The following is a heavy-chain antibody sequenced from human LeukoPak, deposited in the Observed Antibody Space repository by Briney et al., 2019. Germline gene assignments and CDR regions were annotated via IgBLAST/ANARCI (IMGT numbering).Heavy chain of an antibody. CDR2: ISGGGGST. V-gene: IGHV3-23*01. CDR3: AKQLYSSGRGPFDY. J-gene: IGHJ4*02. Sequence: GGSLRLSWAASGFTFNNYAMNWVRQAPGRGLEWVSAISGGGGSTYYADSVKGRFTISRDNSKNTLYLQMNSLRAEDTAVYYCAKQLYSSGRGPFDYWGQGTLVTVSS. D-gene: IGHD6-19*01. CDR1: GFTFNNYA.